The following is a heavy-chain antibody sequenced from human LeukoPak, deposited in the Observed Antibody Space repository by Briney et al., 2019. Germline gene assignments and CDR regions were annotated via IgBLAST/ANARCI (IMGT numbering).Heavy chain of an antibody. CDR3: AKETRAAAGTLDY. CDR1: GFTFSSYG. V-gene: IGHV3-30*02. Sequence: GGSLRLSCAASGFTFSSYGMHWVRQAPGKGLEWVAFIRYDGSNKYYADSVKGRFTISRDNSKNTLYLQMNSLRAEDTAVYYCAKETRAAAGTLDYRGQGTLVTVSS. D-gene: IGHD6-13*01. J-gene: IGHJ4*02. CDR2: IRYDGSNK.